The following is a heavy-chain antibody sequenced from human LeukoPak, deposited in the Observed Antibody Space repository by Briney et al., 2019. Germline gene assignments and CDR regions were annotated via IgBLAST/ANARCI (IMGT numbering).Heavy chain of an antibody. CDR3: AKDVIEGTAAMGFDS. CDR1: GFTFGSYA. J-gene: IGHJ5*01. D-gene: IGHD5-18*01. Sequence: SGGSLRLSCAASGFTFGSYAMSWVRQAPGKGLEWVSSRSGSSEATYYADSLKGRFTISRDSSKSTLYLQMNSLRVDDTAVYYCAKDVIEGTAAMGFDSWGQGTLVTVSS. CDR2: RSGSSEAT. V-gene: IGHV3-23*01.